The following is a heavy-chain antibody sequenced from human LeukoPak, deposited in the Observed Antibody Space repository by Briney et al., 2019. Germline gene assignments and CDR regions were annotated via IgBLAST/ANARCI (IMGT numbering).Heavy chain of an antibody. CDR2: IYNSGST. Sequence: SETLSLTCTVSGGSISSYYWSWIRQPPGKGLEGIGYIYNSGSTNYNPSLKSRVTISVDTSKNQVSLKLSSVTAADTAVYYCARGTGTTSTLSIWGQGTLVTVSS. CDR3: ARGTGTTSTLSI. D-gene: IGHD1-7*01. V-gene: IGHV4-59*01. J-gene: IGHJ4*02. CDR1: GGSISSYY.